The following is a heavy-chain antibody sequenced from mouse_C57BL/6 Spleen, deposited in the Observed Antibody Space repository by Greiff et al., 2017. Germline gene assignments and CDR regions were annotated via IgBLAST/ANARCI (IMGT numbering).Heavy chain of an antibody. CDR3: ARSGNYGGYYAMDY. V-gene: IGHV1-82*01. CDR1: GYAFSSSW. Sequence: QVQLQQSGPELVKPGASVKISCKASGYAFSSSWMNWVKQRPGKGLEWIGRIYPGDGDTNYNGKFKGKATLTADKSSSTAYMQLSSLTSEDSAVYFCARSGNYGGYYAMDYWGQGTSVTVSS. D-gene: IGHD2-1*01. CDR2: IYPGDGDT. J-gene: IGHJ4*01.